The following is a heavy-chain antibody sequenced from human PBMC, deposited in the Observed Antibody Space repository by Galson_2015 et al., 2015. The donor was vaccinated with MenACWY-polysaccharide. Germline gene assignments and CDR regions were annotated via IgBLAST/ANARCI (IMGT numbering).Heavy chain of an antibody. V-gene: IGHV3-23*01. CDR2: ISGSGGST. CDR3: AKDMVQGPRHVYCYYGMDV. D-gene: IGHD3-10*01. CDR1: GFTFSSYA. Sequence: SLRLSCAASGFTFSSYAMTWVRQAPGKGLEWVSAISGSGGSTDYADSVKGRFTISRDNSKNTLYLQMNSLRAEDTAVYSCAKDMVQGPRHVYCYYGMDVWGQGTTVTVSS. J-gene: IGHJ6*02.